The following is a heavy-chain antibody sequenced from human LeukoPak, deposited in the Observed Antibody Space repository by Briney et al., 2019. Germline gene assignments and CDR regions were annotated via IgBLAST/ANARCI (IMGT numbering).Heavy chain of an antibody. CDR3: ARRPRDTSGYYLGAFHD. V-gene: IGHV3-23*01. Sequence: GGSLRLSCAASGFTFTNYAMTWVRQAPGKGLEWVSVIGASGADTYYSDSVKGRFTVSRDNSQNTLFLHMSSLRAEDTAVYFCARRPRDTSGYYLGAFHDWGQGTTVAVSS. CDR2: IGASGADT. D-gene: IGHD3-22*01. J-gene: IGHJ3*01. CDR1: GFTFTNYA.